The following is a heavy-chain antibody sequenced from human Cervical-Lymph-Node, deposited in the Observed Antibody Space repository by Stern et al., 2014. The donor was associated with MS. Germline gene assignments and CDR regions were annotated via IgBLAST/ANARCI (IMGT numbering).Heavy chain of an antibody. V-gene: IGHV7-4-1*02. Sequence: QVQLVQSGSELKKPGASGKVSCKASGDTFTSYAMNWVRQAPGQGLEWMGWINTNTGNPTYAQGFTGRFVFSLDTSVSTAYLQISSLKAEDTAVYYCARTNWNYHYYGMDVWGQGTTVTVSS. D-gene: IGHD1-1*01. CDR2: INTNTGNP. CDR1: GDTFTSYA. CDR3: ARTNWNYHYYGMDV. J-gene: IGHJ6*02.